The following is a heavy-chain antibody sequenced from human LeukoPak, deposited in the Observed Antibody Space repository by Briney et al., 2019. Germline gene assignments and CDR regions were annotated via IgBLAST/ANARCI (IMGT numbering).Heavy chain of an antibody. V-gene: IGHV4-59*08. CDR1: GGSISSYY. CDR3: ARHRNYGGNQYYFDY. J-gene: IGHJ4*02. CDR2: IYYSGST. D-gene: IGHD4-23*01. Sequence: SETLSLTCTVSGGSISSYYWSWIRQPPGKGLEWIGYIYYSGSTNYNPSLKSRVTISVDTSKNQFSLKLSSVTAADTAVYYCARHRNYGGNQYYFDYWGQGTLVTVSS.